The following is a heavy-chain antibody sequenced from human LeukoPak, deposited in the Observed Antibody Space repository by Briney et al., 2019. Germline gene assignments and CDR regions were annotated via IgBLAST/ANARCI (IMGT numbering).Heavy chain of an antibody. CDR3: TRTNDYYDSSGYYRFFDY. CDR2: IRSKAYGGTA. Sequence: GGSLRLSRTASGFTFGAYAMSWVRQAPGKGLEWVGFIRSKAYGGTAEYAASVKGKFTISRDDSNTIAYLQMNSLKTEDTAVYYCTRTNDYYDSSGYYRFFDYWGQGTLVTVSS. J-gene: IGHJ4*02. D-gene: IGHD3-22*01. V-gene: IGHV3-49*04. CDR1: GFTFGAYA.